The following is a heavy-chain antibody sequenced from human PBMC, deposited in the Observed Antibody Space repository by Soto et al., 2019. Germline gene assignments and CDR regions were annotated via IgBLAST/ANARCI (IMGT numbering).Heavy chain of an antibody. J-gene: IGHJ4*02. Sequence: GSLRLSCAASGFAFSKYWMHWVRQVPGKGLDWVSRINPDGRVKDYADSVKGRFAISRDNDRNTLYLQLDSLRGEDTAVYHCARESWVPDFWGQGTLVTVSS. CDR3: ARESWVPDF. V-gene: IGHV3-74*01. CDR2: INPDGRVK. D-gene: IGHD3-10*01. CDR1: GFAFSKYW.